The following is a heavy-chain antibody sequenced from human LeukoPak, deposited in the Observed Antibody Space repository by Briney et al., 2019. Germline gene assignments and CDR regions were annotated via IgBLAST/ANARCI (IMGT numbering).Heavy chain of an antibody. CDR2: ISGSGGST. CDR1: EFTFSSYA. CDR3: ARASSSWSQIDY. V-gene: IGHV3-23*01. Sequence: GGSLRLSCAAFEFTFSSYAMNWVRQAPGKGLEWVSAISGSGGSTYYADSVKGRFTISRDNSRNTLYLQMNSLRAEDTAVFYCARASSSWSQIDYWGQGTLVTVSS. J-gene: IGHJ4*02. D-gene: IGHD6-13*01.